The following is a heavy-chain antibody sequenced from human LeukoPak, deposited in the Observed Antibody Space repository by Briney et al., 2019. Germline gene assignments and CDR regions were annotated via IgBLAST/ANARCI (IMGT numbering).Heavy chain of an antibody. Sequence: PGGSLRLSCAASGFTFSTYEMNWVRQAPGKGLEWVSYITSSGSTIYYADSVKGRFTISRDNSKNTLYLQMNSLRAEDTAMYYCAKDTKRWKTYYYASGSYYFDYWGQGTLVTVSS. CDR2: ITSSGSTI. J-gene: IGHJ4*02. V-gene: IGHV3-48*03. CDR3: AKDTKRWKTYYYASGSYYFDY. D-gene: IGHD3-10*01. CDR1: GFTFSTYE.